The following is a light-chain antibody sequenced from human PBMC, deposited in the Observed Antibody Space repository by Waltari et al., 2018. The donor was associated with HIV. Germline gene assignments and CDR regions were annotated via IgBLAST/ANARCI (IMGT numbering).Light chain of an antibody. CDR3: QQYYSTPRT. CDR2: WAS. CDR1: QSVLNTPNNKYY. Sequence: DIVMTQSPDSLAVSLGERATINCKSSQSVLNTPNNKYYLAWYQQKPGQPPQLLIYWASTRESGVPDRFSGRESETDFTLTISSLQAEDVAVYYCQQYYSTPRTFGQGTKVEIK. V-gene: IGKV4-1*01. J-gene: IGKJ1*01.